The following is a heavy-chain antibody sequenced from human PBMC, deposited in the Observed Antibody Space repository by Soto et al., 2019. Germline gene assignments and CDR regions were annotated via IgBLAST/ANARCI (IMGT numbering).Heavy chain of an antibody. CDR1: GFSLSTSGVG. V-gene: IGHV2-5*02. J-gene: IGHJ5*02. D-gene: IGHD6-19*01. CDR3: AHTSSSGWQGDWFDP. Sequence: SGPTLVKPTQTLTLTCTFSGFSLSTSGVGVGWIRQPPGKALEWLALIYWDDDKRYSPSLKSRLTITKDTSKNQVVLTMTNMDPVDTATYYCAHTSSSGWQGDWFDPWGQGTLVTVSS. CDR2: IYWDDDK.